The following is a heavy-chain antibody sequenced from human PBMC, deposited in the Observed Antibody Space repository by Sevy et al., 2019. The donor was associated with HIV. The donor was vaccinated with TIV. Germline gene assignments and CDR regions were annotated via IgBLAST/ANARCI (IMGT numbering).Heavy chain of an antibody. CDR2: IKQDGSEK. Sequence: GESLKISCAASGFTFSSYWMSWVRQAPGKGLEWVVNIKQDGSEKYYVDSVKGRFTISRDNAKNSLYLQMNSLRAEDTAVYYRARDGVGATDAQYFQHWGQDTLVTVSS. J-gene: IGHJ1*01. CDR1: GFTFSSYW. CDR3: ARDGVGATDAQYFQH. V-gene: IGHV3-7*03. D-gene: IGHD1-26*01.